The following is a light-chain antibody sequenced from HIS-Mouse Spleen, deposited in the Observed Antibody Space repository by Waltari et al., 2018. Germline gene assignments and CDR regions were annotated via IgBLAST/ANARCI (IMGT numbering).Light chain of an antibody. Sequence: DVVMTQSPLSLPVTLGQPASISCRSSQSLVYSDGNTYLNWFQQRPGQSPRRLIYKVSNRDSGVPDRLSGSGSGTDLTLKISRVEAEDVGVYYCMQGTHPYTFGQGTKLEIK. CDR3: MQGTHPYT. CDR2: KVS. J-gene: IGKJ2*01. CDR1: QSLVYSDGNTY. V-gene: IGKV2-30*01.